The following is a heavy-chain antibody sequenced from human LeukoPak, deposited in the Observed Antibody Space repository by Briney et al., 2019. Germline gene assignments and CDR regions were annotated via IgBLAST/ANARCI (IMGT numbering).Heavy chain of an antibody. J-gene: IGHJ6*03. CDR2: IYYTGST. V-gene: IGHV4-59*01. Sequence: SETLSLTCSVSGGSMSSYYWNWIRYTPGKGLEWIGYIYYTGSTNYSPSFKSRVTISLDTSKKQIFLNMNSVTAADTAVYYCGRAEELYVGSPPIYYYYLDVWGKGTTVTVSS. CDR3: GRAEELYVGSPPIYYYYLDV. CDR1: GGSMSSYY. D-gene: IGHD1-26*01.